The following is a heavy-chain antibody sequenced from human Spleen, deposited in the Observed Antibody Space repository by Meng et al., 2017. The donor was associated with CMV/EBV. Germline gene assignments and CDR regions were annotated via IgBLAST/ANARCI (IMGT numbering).Heavy chain of an antibody. CDR1: GFTFSSYW. V-gene: IGHV3-7*01. J-gene: IGHJ4*02. D-gene: IGHD3-10*01. CDR3: ARDYDRGLEY. Sequence: LSCSASGFTFSSYWMSWVRQAPGKGLEWVANIKKDGSEKYYVDSVKGRFTISRDNAKNSLYLQMNSLRAEDTAVYYCARDYDRGLEYWGQGTLVTVSS. CDR2: IKKDGSEK.